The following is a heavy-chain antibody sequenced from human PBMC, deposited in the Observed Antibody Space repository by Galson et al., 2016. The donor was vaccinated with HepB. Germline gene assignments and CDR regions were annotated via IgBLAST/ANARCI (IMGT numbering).Heavy chain of an antibody. Sequence: SLRLSCAASGFTFSDYAMGWVRQAPGRGLEWVSGISGLGSNTYYADSVKGRVTISRDNSKNTLHLQMNSLRVEDTAVYYCAKGGRDTSGYENWDQGTVVTVSS. CDR1: GFTFSDYA. CDR2: ISGLGSNT. D-gene: IGHD3-22*01. J-gene: IGHJ3*01. CDR3: AKGGRDTSGYEN. V-gene: IGHV3-23*01.